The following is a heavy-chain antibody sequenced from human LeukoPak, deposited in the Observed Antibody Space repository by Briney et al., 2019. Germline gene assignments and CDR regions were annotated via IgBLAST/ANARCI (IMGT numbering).Heavy chain of an antibody. D-gene: IGHD2-15*01. CDR2: TGSGGKKT. V-gene: IGHV3-33*01. Sequence: PGGSLRLSCAASGFTFNRYGMHWVGQAPGKGLEWVAFTGSGGKKTFYGDSLNGRFTISRDNFEDTVFLQMNTMRAEDTAVYYCARQMVEGQQNYYMDVWGNGTTVTVSS. CDR1: GFTFNRYG. CDR3: ARQMVEGQQNYYMDV. J-gene: IGHJ6*03.